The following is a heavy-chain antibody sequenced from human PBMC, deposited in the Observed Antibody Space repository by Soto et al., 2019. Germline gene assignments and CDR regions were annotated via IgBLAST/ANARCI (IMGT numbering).Heavy chain of an antibody. V-gene: IGHV4-39*01. CDR2: IYSSGST. Sequence: PETLSLTCTVSGASISSSSYYWGGIRQPPGKGLEWIGRIYSSGSTYYNPSLKSRVTISVDTSKNQFSLKLSSVTAADTAVYYCARHEGYYYYYGMDVWGQGTKVTVSS. CDR1: GASISSSSYY. CDR3: ARHEGYYYYYGMDV. J-gene: IGHJ6*02.